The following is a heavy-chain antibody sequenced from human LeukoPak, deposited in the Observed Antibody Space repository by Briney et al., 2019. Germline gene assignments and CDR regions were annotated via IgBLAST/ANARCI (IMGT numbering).Heavy chain of an antibody. CDR2: IIPIFGTA. Sequence: SVKVSCKASGYTFTSYAISWVRQAPGQGLEWMGGIIPIFGTANYAQKFQGRVTITADESTSTAYMELSSLRSEDTAVYYCARDPKTCKSFNYGWFDPWGQGTLVTVSS. V-gene: IGHV1-69*13. CDR1: GYTFTSYA. J-gene: IGHJ5*02. D-gene: IGHD4-11*01. CDR3: ARDPKTCKSFNYGWFDP.